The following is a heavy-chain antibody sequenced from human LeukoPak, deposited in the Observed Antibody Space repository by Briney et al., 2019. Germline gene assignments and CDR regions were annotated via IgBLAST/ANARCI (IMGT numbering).Heavy chain of an antibody. D-gene: IGHD3-22*01. CDR2: ISYDGSNK. CDR3: AKPPTRRYYDSSGYPARGAFDI. J-gene: IGHJ3*02. CDR1: GFTFSSYG. V-gene: IGHV3-30*18. Sequence: GRSLRLSCAASGFTFSSYGMHWVRQAPGKGLEWVAVISYDGSNKYYADSVKGRFTISRDNSKNMLYLQMNSLRAEDTAVYYCAKPPTRRYYDSSGYPARGAFDIWGQGTMVTVSS.